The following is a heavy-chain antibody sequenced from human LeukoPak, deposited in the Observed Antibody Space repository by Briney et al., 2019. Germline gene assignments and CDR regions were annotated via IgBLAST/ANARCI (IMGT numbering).Heavy chain of an antibody. CDR2: ISWNSGSI. D-gene: IGHD3-10*01. Sequence: GGSLRLSCAASGFTFDDYAMHWVRHAPGKGLEWVSGISWNSGSIGYADSVKGRFTISRDNAKNSLYLQMNSLRAEDTALYYCAKDKVTMVRGVIIGGFDYWGQGTLVTVSS. J-gene: IGHJ4*02. V-gene: IGHV3-9*01. CDR1: GFTFDDYA. CDR3: AKDKVTMVRGVIIGGFDY.